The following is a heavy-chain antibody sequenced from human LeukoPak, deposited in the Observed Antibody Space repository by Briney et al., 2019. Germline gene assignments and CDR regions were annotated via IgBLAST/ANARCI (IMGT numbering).Heavy chain of an antibody. CDR2: MNPNSGNT. CDR3: AIRYGSGEKYYYYYYMDA. J-gene: IGHJ6*03. Sequence: EASVKVSCKASGYTFTSYDINWVRQATGQGLEWMGWMNPNSGNTGYAQKFQGRVTMTRNTSISTAYMELSSLRSEDTAVYYCAIRYGSGEKYYYYYYMDAWGKGTTVTVSS. CDR1: GYTFTSYD. D-gene: IGHD3-10*01. V-gene: IGHV1-8*01.